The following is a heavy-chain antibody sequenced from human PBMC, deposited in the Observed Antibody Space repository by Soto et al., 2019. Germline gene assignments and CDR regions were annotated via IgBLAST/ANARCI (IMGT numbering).Heavy chain of an antibody. CDR2: ISGSGGST. J-gene: IGHJ6*02. D-gene: IGHD3-10*01. CDR3: AKGSGSGQYYGMDV. CDR1: GFTFSSYA. Sequence: VQVLESGGGLVQPGGSLRLSCAASGFTFSSYAMSWVRQAPGKGLEWVSGISGSGGSTYYADSVKGRFTISRDDYKNTLYLQMNSLRAEDTAVYYCAKGSGSGQYYGMDVWGQGTTVTVSS. V-gene: IGHV3-23*01.